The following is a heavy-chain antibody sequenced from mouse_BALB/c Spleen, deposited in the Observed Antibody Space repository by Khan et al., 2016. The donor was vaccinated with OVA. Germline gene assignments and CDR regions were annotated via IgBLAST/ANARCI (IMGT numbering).Heavy chain of an antibody. CDR1: GYSFTGYT. CDR3: VRSASYGDYVEAWFAY. V-gene: IGHV1-37*01. D-gene: IGHD2-13*01. J-gene: IGHJ3*01. CDR2: INPYNGGT. Sequence: EVQLQQSGPELVKPGASMKMSCKASGYSFTGYTMNWVKQSHVKILEWIGLINPYNGGTAYNQKFRGKATLTVDKSSNTAYMELLSLTSEDSAVYYCVRSASYGDYVEAWFAYWGQGTLVTVSA.